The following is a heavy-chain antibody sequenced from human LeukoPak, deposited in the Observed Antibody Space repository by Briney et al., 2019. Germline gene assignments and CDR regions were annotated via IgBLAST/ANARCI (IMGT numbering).Heavy chain of an antibody. CDR3: VRDLHWGGFDV. J-gene: IGHJ3*01. V-gene: IGHV3-23*01. Sequence: PGGSLRLSCAASGFTFSSYGMNWVRQAPGKGLEWVSGISPSGDITYYADSVIGRFSISRDNPKSTVSLQMSSLRAEDTSLYYCVRDLHWGGFDVWGQGTMVTVSS. D-gene: IGHD7-27*01. CDR1: GFTFSSYG. CDR2: ISPSGDIT.